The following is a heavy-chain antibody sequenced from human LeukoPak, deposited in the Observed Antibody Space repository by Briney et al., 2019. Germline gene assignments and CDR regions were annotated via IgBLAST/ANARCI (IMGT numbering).Heavy chain of an antibody. Sequence: GGSLRLSCAASGFTFSNAWMSWVRQAPGKGLEWVGRIKSKTDGGTTDYAAPVKGRFTISRDDSKNTLYVQMNSLKTEDTAVYYCTTGPYDYGSGTYYHWGQGTLVTVSS. V-gene: IGHV3-15*01. CDR1: GFTFSNAW. J-gene: IGHJ4*02. D-gene: IGHD3-10*01. CDR3: TTGPYDYGSGTYYH. CDR2: IKSKTDGGTT.